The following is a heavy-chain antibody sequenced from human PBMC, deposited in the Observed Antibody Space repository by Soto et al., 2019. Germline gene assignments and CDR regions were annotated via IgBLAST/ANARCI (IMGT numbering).Heavy chain of an antibody. V-gene: IGHV1-18*01. CDR1: GYIFVNYG. D-gene: IGHD3-16*01. J-gene: IGHJ6*02. Sequence: QVQLVQSGDEVKKPGASVKVSCKASGYIFVNYGIAWVRQAPGQGLEWMGWISPYSGNTHYAGRVQGRLTMTTDTSTSTAHLDLGSLTSDDPAVYYFAMGDNYVTPTPQDVWGQGTTVTVSS. CDR2: ISPYSGNT. CDR3: AMGDNYVTPTPQDV.